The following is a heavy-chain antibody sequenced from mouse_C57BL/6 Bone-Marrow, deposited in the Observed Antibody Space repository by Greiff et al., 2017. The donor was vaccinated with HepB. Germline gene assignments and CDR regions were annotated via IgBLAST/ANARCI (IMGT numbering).Heavy chain of an antibody. D-gene: IGHD2-3*01. CDR1: GSSFTSYY. V-gene: IGHV1-66*01. J-gene: IGHJ2*01. Sequence: QVQLQQSGPELVKPGASVKISCKASGSSFTSYYIHWVKQRPGQGLEWIGWIYPGSGNTKYNEKFKGKATLTADTSTSTAYMQLSSLTSEDSAVYYCAREGYYVYYFDYWGQGTTLTVSS. CDR2: IYPGSGNT. CDR3: AREGYYVYYFDY.